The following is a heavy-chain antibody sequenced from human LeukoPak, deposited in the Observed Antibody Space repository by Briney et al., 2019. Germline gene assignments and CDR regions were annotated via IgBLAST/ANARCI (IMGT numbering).Heavy chain of an antibody. CDR1: GFTFDDYA. D-gene: IGHD5-12*01. J-gene: IGHJ4*02. Sequence: PGGSLRLSCAASGFTFDDYAMHWVRQAPGKGLEWVSAISGSGGSTYYADSVKGRFTISRDNSKNTLYLQMNSLRAEDTAVYYCVTVDGYNYYFDYWGQGTLVTVSS. V-gene: IGHV3-23*01. CDR3: VTVDGYNYYFDY. CDR2: ISGSGGST.